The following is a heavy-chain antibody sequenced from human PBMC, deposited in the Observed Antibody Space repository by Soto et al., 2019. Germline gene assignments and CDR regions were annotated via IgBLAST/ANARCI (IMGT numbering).Heavy chain of an antibody. CDR3: ARMSSLFLYSSGNWFDP. Sequence: ESGPTLVNPTETLTLTCTVSGFPLSNARMGVSWIRQPPGKALEGLAHIFSNDGECYRTSLKTRLTISKDTSKSQVVLTMTNMDPVDTATYYCARMSSLFLYSSGNWFDPWGQGTLVTVSS. CDR2: IFSNDGE. V-gene: IGHV2-26*01. J-gene: IGHJ5*02. CDR1: GFPLSNARMG. D-gene: IGHD6-25*01.